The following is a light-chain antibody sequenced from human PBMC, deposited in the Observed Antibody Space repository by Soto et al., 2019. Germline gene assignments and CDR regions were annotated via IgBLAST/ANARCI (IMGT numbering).Light chain of an antibody. Sequence: GDSVTITCRASHDIRRDLAWFQQRPGKAPKILIYGSSDLQSGVPSRFSGSGSGTDFSLTIISLQPDDFATYYCQQYNSYPWTFGQGTKVDIK. CDR2: GSS. CDR3: QQYNSYPWT. J-gene: IGKJ1*01. CDR1: HDIRRD. V-gene: IGKV1-13*02.